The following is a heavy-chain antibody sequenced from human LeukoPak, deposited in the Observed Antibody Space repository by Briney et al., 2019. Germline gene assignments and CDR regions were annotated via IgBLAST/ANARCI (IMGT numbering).Heavy chain of an antibody. J-gene: IGHJ4*02. Sequence: SETLSLTCTVSGGSISSTIYYWGWIRQPPGKGLEWIGSIYYSGSTYYNPSLKSRVTISVDTSKNQFSLKLSSVTAADTAVYYCARGGYSMPFDYWGQGTLVTVSS. CDR3: ARGGYSMPFDY. D-gene: IGHD3-22*01. CDR1: GGSISSTIYY. CDR2: IYYSGST. V-gene: IGHV4-39*07.